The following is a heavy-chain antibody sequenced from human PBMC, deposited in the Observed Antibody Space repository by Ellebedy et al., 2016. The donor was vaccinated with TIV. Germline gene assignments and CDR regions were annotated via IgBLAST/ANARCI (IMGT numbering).Heavy chain of an antibody. CDR1: AYSFINYW. J-gene: IGHJ4*02. D-gene: IGHD1-14*01. V-gene: IGHV5-51*01. CDR2: LDLSDSAT. Sequence: GESLKISCQGSAYSFINYWIVWVRQMPGRGLEWMGILDLSDSATRYSPSFQGQVTISADRSVTTAYLHFNSLKPSDTAVYYCAKLGHRATPDDSWGQGTLVTVSS. CDR3: AKLGHRATPDDS.